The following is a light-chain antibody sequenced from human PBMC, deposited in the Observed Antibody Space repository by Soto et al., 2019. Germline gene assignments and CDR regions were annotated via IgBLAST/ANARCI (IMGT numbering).Light chain of an antibody. CDR2: KAS. V-gene: IGKV1-5*03. CDR3: QQYNSYSWE. Sequence: DIQMTQSPSTLSASVGDRVTITCRASQSISTWLAWYQQRAGKAPKLLTYKASNLESGVPSRFSSSGSGTDFTIKISRMHTEDVETYHCQQYNSYSWELAQGPKV. J-gene: IGKJ1*01. CDR1: QSISTW.